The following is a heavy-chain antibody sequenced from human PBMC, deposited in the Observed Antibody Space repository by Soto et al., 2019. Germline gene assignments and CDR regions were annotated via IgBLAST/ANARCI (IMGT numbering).Heavy chain of an antibody. CDR1: GYTFSNYW. D-gene: IGHD2-15*01. J-gene: IGHJ4*02. V-gene: IGHV5-51*01. Sequence: GESLKISCQGSGYTFSNYWIGWVRQMPGKGLEWMGIIYPGDSDTRYSPSFQGQVTISADKSISTAYLQWSSLKASDTAMYYCARHLRATPFDSWGQGTLVTVSS. CDR2: IYPGDSDT. CDR3: ARHLRATPFDS.